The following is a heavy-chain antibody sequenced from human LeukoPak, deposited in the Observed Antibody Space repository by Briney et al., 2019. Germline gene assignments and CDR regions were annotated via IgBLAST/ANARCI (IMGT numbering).Heavy chain of an antibody. CDR1: GFTFSNAW. J-gene: IGHJ4*02. CDR2: IKSKTDGGTT. CDR3: TTEYVLLWFGELDQGDY. Sequence: PGGSLRLSCAASGFTFSNAWMSWVRQAPGKGLEWVGRIKSKTDGGTTDYAAPVKGRFTISRDDSKNTLYLQMNSLKTEDTAVYYCTTEYVLLWFGELDQGDYWGQGTLVTVSS. D-gene: IGHD3-10*01. V-gene: IGHV3-15*01.